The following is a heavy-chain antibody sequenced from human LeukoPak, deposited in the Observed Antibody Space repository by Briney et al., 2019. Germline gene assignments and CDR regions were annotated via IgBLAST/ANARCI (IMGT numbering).Heavy chain of an antibody. Sequence: SETLSLTCAVYGGSFSGYYYSWMRQPPGKGREGIGEINHSGSTNYNPSLKSRVTISVDTSKNQFSLKLSSVTAADTAVYYCARLRGSYYGDYFDYWGQGTLVTVSS. CDR3: ARLRGSYYGDYFDY. V-gene: IGHV4-34*01. CDR1: GGSFSGYY. D-gene: IGHD3-10*01. CDR2: INHSGST. J-gene: IGHJ4*02.